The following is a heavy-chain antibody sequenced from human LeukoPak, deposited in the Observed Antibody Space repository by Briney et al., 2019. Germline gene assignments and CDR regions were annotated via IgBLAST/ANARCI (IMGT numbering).Heavy chain of an antibody. V-gene: IGHV3-23*01. CDR1: GFTFSSYA. CDR3: AHGAMYQLDY. Sequence: GGSLRLSCAASGFTFSSYAMSWVRQAPGKGLEWVSAISGSGDSTFYADSVKGRFTISGDNSKNTLFLQMNSLRAEDTAVYYCAHGAMYQLDYWGQGTLVTVSS. CDR2: ISGSGDST. J-gene: IGHJ4*02. D-gene: IGHD2-2*01.